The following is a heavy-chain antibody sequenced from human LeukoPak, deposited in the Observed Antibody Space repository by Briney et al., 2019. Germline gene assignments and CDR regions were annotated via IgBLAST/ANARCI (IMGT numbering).Heavy chain of an antibody. CDR2: ISGSSTYI. CDR1: GFTFSNYA. Sequence: GGSLRLSCAASGFTFSNYAMNWVRQAPGKGLEWVSSISGSSTYIYYADSVKGRFTISRDNAKNSLYLQMNSLRAEDTAVYYCARGRDSSSSYPGYWGQGTLVTVSS. CDR3: ARGRDSSSSYPGY. V-gene: IGHV3-21*01. D-gene: IGHD6-6*01. J-gene: IGHJ4*02.